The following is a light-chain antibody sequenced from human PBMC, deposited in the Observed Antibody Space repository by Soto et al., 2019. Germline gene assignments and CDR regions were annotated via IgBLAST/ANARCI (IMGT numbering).Light chain of an antibody. Sequence: DIQITQSPSSLSAFVGDRFTITFRASQSIGKHLNWYKQKHGKAPKFMIYAASNLQSGVKSRFSGSGSGKDFTITVKSMQNEDFENYYCKKGYTSEITCGKGQRLEIK. CDR3: KKGYTSEIT. J-gene: IGKJ5*01. CDR1: QSIGKH. CDR2: AAS. V-gene: IGKV1-39*01.